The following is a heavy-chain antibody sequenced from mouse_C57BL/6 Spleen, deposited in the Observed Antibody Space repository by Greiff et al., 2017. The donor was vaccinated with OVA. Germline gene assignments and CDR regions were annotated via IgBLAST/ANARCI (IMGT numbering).Heavy chain of an antibody. D-gene: IGHD1-1*01. CDR2: INPSNGGT. V-gene: IGHV1-53*01. Sequence: QVQLQQPGTELVKPGASVKLSCKASGYTFTSYWMHWVKQRPGQGLEWIGNINPSNGGTNYNEKFKSKATLTVDKSSSTAYMPLSSLTSEDSAVYYCARGGIQYYGSPYWYVDVWGTGTTVTVSS. J-gene: IGHJ1*03. CDR3: ARGGIQYYGSPYWYVDV. CDR1: GYTFTSYW.